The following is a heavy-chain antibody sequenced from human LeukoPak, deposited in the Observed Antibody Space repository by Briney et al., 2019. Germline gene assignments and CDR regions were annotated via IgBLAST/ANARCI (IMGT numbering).Heavy chain of an antibody. CDR3: AKATTVTTPLVDY. CDR2: IWYDGSNK. CDR1: GFTFSSYS. V-gene: IGHV3-33*06. J-gene: IGHJ4*02. Sequence: GGSLRLSCAASGFTFSSYSMHWVRQAPGKGLEWVAVIWYDGSNKYYADSVKGRFTISRDNSKNTLYLQMNSLRAEDTAVYYCAKATTVTTPLVDYWGQGTLVTVSS. D-gene: IGHD4-11*01.